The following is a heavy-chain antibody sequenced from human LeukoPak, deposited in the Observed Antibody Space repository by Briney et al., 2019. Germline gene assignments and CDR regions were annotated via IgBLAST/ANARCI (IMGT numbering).Heavy chain of an antibody. J-gene: IGHJ5*02. CDR1: GGSISSGSYY. D-gene: IGHD3-22*01. V-gene: IGHV4-61*02. CDR3: ARDGGSYYYDSSGYPASWFDP. Sequence: SQTLSLTCTVSGGSISSGSYYWSWIRQPAGKGLEWIGRIYTSGSTNYNPSLNSRVTISVDTSKNQFSLKLSSVTAADTAVYYCARDGGSYYYDSSGYPASWFDPWSQGTLVTVSS. CDR2: IYTSGST.